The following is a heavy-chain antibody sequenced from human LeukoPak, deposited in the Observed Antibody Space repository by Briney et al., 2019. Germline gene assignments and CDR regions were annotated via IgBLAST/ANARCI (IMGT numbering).Heavy chain of an antibody. CDR1: GFTFSSYA. D-gene: IGHD3-22*01. Sequence: PGGSLRLSCAASGFTFSSYAMTWVRQAPGKGLEWVSAISGSTDNTYYADSVKGRFTISRDNSKNTLYLQMNSLRAEDTAVYYCAKAGPYDSSGFDYDYWGQGTLVTVSS. CDR3: AKAGPYDSSGFDYDY. J-gene: IGHJ4*02. V-gene: IGHV3-23*01. CDR2: ISGSTDNT.